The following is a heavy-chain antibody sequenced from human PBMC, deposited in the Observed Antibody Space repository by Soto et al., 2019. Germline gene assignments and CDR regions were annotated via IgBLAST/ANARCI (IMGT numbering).Heavy chain of an antibody. J-gene: IGHJ5*02. CDR2: IYYSGNT. CDR3: ARGRNYYDSSVHNWFDP. V-gene: IGHV4-30-4*01. CDR1: GGSINNENYY. Sequence: SETLSLTCTVSGGSINNENYYWNWIRQPPGKGLEWIGYIYYSGNTYYNPSLQSRLTISVDTSKNQFSLKLSSVTAADTAVYYCARGRNYYDSSVHNWFDPWGQGTLVTVS. D-gene: IGHD3-22*01.